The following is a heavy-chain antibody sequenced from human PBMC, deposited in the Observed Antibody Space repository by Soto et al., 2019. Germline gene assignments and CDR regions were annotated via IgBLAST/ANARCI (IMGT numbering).Heavy chain of an antibody. J-gene: IGHJ4*02. CDR1: GDLFNNYA. CDR3: AASSSVAAAGYFKF. Sequence: QVQLVQSGAEVKEPGSSVKVSCKATGDLFNNYAFNWVRQAPGQGLEWMGRISPLFSTTNYAQKFQGRVKNGADEFTTNVHLEVSNLESEDTAMYYSAASSSVAAAGYFKFWGQGTLVTVSP. V-gene: IGHV1-69*01. CDR2: ISPLFSTT. D-gene: IGHD6-13*01.